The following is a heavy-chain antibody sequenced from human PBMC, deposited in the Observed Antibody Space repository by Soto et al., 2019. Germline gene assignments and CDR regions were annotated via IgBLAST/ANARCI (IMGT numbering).Heavy chain of an antibody. J-gene: IGHJ6*03. CDR2: ISSSSSTI. D-gene: IGHD3-9*01. CDR3: AREPYILTGYFDWYYYMDV. V-gene: IGHV3-48*01. Sequence: GGSLRLSCAASGFTFSSYSMNWVRQAPGKGLEWVSYISSSSSTIYYADSVKGRFTISRDNAKNSLYLQMNSLRAEDTAVYYCAREPYILTGYFDWYYYMDVWGKGTTVTVSS. CDR1: GFTFSSYS.